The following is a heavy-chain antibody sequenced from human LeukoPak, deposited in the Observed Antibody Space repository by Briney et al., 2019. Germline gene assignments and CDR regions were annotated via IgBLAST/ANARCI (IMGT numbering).Heavy chain of an antibody. D-gene: IGHD3-16*01. V-gene: IGHV3-33*01. CDR1: GFTFSSYG. CDR3: ARGGGLDV. Sequence: GRSLRLSCAASGFTFSSYGMHWVRQAPGKGLEWVAVIWYDGRNKYHADSVKGRFTISRDNSKNTLYLQMNSLRAEDTAVYYCARGGGLDVWGQGATVTVSS. CDR2: IWYDGRNK. J-gene: IGHJ6*02.